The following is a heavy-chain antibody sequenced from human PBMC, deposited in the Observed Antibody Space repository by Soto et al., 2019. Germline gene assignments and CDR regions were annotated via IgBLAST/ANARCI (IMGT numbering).Heavy chain of an antibody. Sequence: SETLSLTCTVSGGPMYSYFWSWIRHPPGKGLEWIGYVYYGGSANYNPSPKSRVSFSVETSKNQVSLKLRSVTAADTAVYYCARADRKWLDPWGQGTLVTVSS. CDR2: VYYGGSA. CDR1: GGPMYSYF. V-gene: IGHV4-59*01. CDR3: ARADRKWLDP. J-gene: IGHJ5*02.